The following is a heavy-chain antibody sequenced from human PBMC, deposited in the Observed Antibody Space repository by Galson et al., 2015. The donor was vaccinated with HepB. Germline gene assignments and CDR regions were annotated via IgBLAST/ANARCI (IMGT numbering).Heavy chain of an antibody. CDR3: ARLEGGSESFQY. V-gene: IGHV1-18*01. CDR2: ISAYSGDA. CDR1: GYTFINYN. J-gene: IGHJ1*01. Sequence: SVKVSCKASGYTFINYNVTWVRQVPGQGLEWVGRISAYSGDAKYAENFQGRVTMTTDTPTNTTYMYLRSLRSDDTAMFYCARLEGGSESFQYWGQGTLITVSS.